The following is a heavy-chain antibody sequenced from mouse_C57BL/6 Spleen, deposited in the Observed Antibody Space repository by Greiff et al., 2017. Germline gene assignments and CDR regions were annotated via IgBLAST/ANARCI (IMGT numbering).Heavy chain of an antibody. V-gene: IGHV1-5*01. CDR2: IYPGNSDT. Sequence: EVQLVESGTVLARPGASVKMSCKTSGYTFTSYWMHWVKQRPGQGLEWIGAIYPGNSDTSYNQKFKGKAKLTAVTSASTAYMELSSLTNEDSAVYYCTGCYYYGSDWYFDVWGTGTTVTVSS. J-gene: IGHJ1*03. CDR1: GYTFTSYW. D-gene: IGHD1-1*01. CDR3: TGCYYYGSDWYFDV.